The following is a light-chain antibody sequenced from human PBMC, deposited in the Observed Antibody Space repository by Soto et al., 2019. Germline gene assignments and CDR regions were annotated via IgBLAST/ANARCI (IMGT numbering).Light chain of an antibody. J-gene: IGLJ3*02. CDR1: SSDVGAYDY. CDR3: CSYTTSSTWV. CDR2: EVS. V-gene: IGLV2-14*01. Sequence: QSALTQSASVSGSPGQSITISCTGTSSDVGAYDYVSWYQHLPGKAPKLIIFEVSNRPSGVSNRFSGSKSGNTASLTISALQAEDECDYYCCSYTTSSTWVFGGGTKLTVL.